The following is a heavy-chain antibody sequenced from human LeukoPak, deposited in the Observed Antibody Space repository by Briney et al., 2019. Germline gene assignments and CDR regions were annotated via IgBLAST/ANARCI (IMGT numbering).Heavy chain of an antibody. V-gene: IGHV3-23*01. CDR2: ISGSGDST. Sequence: GGSLRFSCAASGFTFSSSAMSWVRQAPGKGPEWVSVISGSGDSTYYADSVRGRFTISRDNSKNTVYLQINSRRAEDTAVYACAKHDRGSGSPYDLHYWGQGTVVSVSS. J-gene: IGHJ4*02. CDR1: GFTFSSSA. CDR3: AKHDRGSGSPYDLHY. D-gene: IGHD3-10*01.